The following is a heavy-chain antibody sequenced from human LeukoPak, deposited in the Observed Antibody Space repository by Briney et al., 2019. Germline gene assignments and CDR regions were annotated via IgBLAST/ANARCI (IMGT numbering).Heavy chain of an antibody. J-gene: IGHJ6*03. D-gene: IGHD3-10*01. Sequence: SETLSLTCTVSGYSISSGYYWGWIRQPPGKGLEWIGSIYHSGSTYYNPSLKSRVTVSVDTSKNQFSLKLSSVTAADTAVYYCARAPMVRGRYYYMDVWGKGTTVTVSS. CDR1: GYSISSGYY. V-gene: IGHV4-38-2*02. CDR2: IYHSGST. CDR3: ARAPMVRGRYYYMDV.